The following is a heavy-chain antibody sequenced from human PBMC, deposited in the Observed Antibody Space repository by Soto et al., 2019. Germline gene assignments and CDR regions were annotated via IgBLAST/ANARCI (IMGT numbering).Heavy chain of an antibody. CDR2: VFHTGTT. CDR3: ARSAGWYAVHS. J-gene: IGHJ4*02. V-gene: IGHV4-4*02. CDR1: GDSVSSPYY. D-gene: IGHD6-19*01. Sequence: QVQLQESGPGLVKPSGTLSLTCAVSGDSVSSPYYWCWVRQPPGKGLEWIGEVFHTGTTSYNPSLRSRVTISWDKSIIQSSLGLSFVTAADTAVYYCARSAGWYAVHSWGPGTLVLVSS.